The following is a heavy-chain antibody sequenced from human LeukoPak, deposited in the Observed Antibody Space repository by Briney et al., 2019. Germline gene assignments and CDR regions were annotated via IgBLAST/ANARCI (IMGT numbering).Heavy chain of an antibody. D-gene: IGHD2-21*02. V-gene: IGHV3-30*04. CDR2: ISYDGSNK. J-gene: IGHJ4*02. CDR3: ARDLLKWGDFGGYFDF. Sequence: PGRSLRLSCAASGFTFSSYAMHWVRQAPGKGLEWVAVISYDGSNKYYADSVKGRFTISRDNSKNTMYLQMKSLRVEDTAVYYCARDLLKWGDFGGYFDFWGQGTLVTVSS. CDR1: GFTFSSYA.